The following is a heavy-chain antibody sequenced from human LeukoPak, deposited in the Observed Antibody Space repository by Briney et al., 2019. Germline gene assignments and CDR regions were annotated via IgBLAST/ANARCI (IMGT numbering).Heavy chain of an antibody. Sequence: SETLSLTCTVSGGSISSYYWNWIRQPPGKGLEWIGEIYHSGSTNYNPSLKSRVTISVDKSKNQFSLKLSSVTAADTAVYYCASVVPHFDYWGQGTLVTVSS. V-gene: IGHV4-59*12. CDR2: IYHSGST. CDR1: GGSISSYY. CDR3: ASVVPHFDY. J-gene: IGHJ4*02. D-gene: IGHD2-2*01.